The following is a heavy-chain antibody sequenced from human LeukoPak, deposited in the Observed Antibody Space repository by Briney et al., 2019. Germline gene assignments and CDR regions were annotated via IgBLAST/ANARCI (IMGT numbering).Heavy chain of an antibody. CDR1: GFTFSTYT. D-gene: IGHD3-10*01. CDR2: ITSSGFLI. Sequence: GGSLLLSCAAGGFTFSTYTMNWVRQAPGKGLEGVSAITSSGFLIYYADSVEGGLTISRDNAKNSLYLQMNSLSAEHTAVYYCLKDRGEYWGQGTLLTVSS. V-gene: IGHV3-21*01. J-gene: IGHJ4*02. CDR3: LKDRGEY.